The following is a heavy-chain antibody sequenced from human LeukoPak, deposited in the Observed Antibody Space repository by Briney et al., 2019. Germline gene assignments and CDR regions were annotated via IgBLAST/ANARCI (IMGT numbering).Heavy chain of an antibody. V-gene: IGHV3-15*01. CDR1: GFTFSNAW. CDR2: IKSKTDGGTT. J-gene: IGHJ4*02. D-gene: IGHD1-26*01. Sequence: GGSLRLSCAASGFTFSNAWMSWVRQAPGKGLEWVGRIKSKTDGGTTDYAAPVKGRFTISRDDSKNTLYLQMNSLKTEDTAVYYCTTALTFGSYYFDYWGQGTLVTVPS. CDR3: TTALTFGSYYFDY.